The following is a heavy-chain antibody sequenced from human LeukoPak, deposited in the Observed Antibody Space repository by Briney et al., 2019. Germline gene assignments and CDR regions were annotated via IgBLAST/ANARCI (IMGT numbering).Heavy chain of an antibody. CDR1: GGSLSSYY. CDR3: ARFLGYGAYT. D-gene: IGHD4-17*01. CDR2: IYYSGST. J-gene: IGHJ5*02. V-gene: IGHV4-59*01. Sequence: SETLSLTCTVSGGSLSSYYWSWIRQPPGKELEWIWYIYYSGSTNYNPSLKSRVTISVDTPKNQFSLKLSSVTAADTAVYYCARFLGYGAYTWGQGTLVTVSS.